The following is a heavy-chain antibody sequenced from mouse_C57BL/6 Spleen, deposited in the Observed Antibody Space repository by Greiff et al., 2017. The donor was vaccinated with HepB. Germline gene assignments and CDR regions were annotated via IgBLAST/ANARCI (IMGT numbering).Heavy chain of an antibody. V-gene: IGHV1-53*01. CDR1: GYTFTSYW. CDR2: INPSNGGT. J-gene: IGHJ4*01. CDR3: ARSATQYYYAMDY. Sequence: QVQLQQPGTELVKPGASVKLSCKASGYTFTSYWMHWVKQRPGQGLEWIGNINPSNGGTNYNEKFKSKATLTVDKSSSTAYMQLSSLTSEDSEVYYCARSATQYYYAMDYWGQGTSVTVSS.